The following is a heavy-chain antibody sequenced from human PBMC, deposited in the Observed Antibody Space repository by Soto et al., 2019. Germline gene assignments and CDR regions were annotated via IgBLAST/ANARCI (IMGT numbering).Heavy chain of an antibody. CDR1: GFIFGSHW. J-gene: IGHJ5*01. CDR3: ARWDHNSGLDS. CDR2: IKSDGSEK. V-gene: IGHV3-7*01. Sequence: EVQLVESGGGLVQPGGSLRLSCAASGFIFGSHWMTWVRQAPWKGLEWVANIKSDGSEKYYVDSLKGRFTISRDNAKNSLYLQMSSLRAEDTAVYYCARWDHNSGLDSWGQGTPVTVSS. D-gene: IGHD3-22*01.